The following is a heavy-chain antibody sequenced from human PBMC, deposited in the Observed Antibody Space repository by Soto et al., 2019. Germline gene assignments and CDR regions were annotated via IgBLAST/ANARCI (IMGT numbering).Heavy chain of an antibody. Sequence: QVQLVQSGAEVKKPGASVKVSCKASGYTFTDYYMHWVRQAPGQGLEWMGIIDASGGSTTYAQTLEGRVTMTRDTSTSTVYIELSRLRAEDTAVYYCGRDTRGSGSRFDYWGQGTLVTVSS. CDR1: GYTFTDYY. V-gene: IGHV1-46*03. J-gene: IGHJ4*02. CDR3: GRDTRGSGSRFDY. CDR2: IDASGGST. D-gene: IGHD3-10*01.